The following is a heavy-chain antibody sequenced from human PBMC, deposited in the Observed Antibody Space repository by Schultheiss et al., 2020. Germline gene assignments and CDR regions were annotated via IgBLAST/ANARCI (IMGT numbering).Heavy chain of an antibody. CDR2: ISYDGSNK. V-gene: IGHV3-30*18. CDR1: GFTFSSYG. Sequence: GGSLRLSCAASGFTFSSYGMHWVRQAPGKGLEWVAVISYDGSNKYYADSVKGRFTISRDNSQNTLYLQMNSLRAEDTAVYYCAKGGHYDILTGYSSGYYYGMDVWGQGTTVTVSS. CDR3: AKGGHYDILTGYSSGYYYGMDV. D-gene: IGHD3-9*01. J-gene: IGHJ6*02.